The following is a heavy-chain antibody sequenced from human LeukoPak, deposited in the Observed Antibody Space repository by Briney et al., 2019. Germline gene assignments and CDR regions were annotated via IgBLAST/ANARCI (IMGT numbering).Heavy chain of an antibody. CDR2: ISGSGGST. CDR3: ARAGAYYDSSGYPFDY. V-gene: IGHV3-23*01. D-gene: IGHD3-22*01. CDR1: GFTFSSYA. J-gene: IGHJ4*02. Sequence: PGGSLRLSCAASGFTFSSYAMSWVRQAPGKGLEWVSAISGSGGSTYYADSVKGRFTISRDNAKNSLYLQMNSLRAEDTAVYYCARAGAYYDSSGYPFDYWGQGTLVTVSS.